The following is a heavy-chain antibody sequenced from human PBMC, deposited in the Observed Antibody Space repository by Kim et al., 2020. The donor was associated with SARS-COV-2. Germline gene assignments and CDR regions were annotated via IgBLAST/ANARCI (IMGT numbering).Heavy chain of an antibody. CDR1: GGSISSYY. CDR3: ANYWSRGWFDP. Sequence: SETLSLTCTVSGGSISSYYWSWIRQPPGKGLEWIGDIYYSGSTNYNPSLKSRVTISVDTSKNQFSLKLSSVTAADTAVYYCANYWSRGWFDPWGQGTLVTVSS. D-gene: IGHD3-3*01. J-gene: IGHJ5*02. CDR2: IYYSGST. V-gene: IGHV4-59*08.